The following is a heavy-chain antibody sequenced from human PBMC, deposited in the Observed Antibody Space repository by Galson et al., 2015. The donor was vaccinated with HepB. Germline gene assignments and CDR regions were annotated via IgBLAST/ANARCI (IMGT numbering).Heavy chain of an antibody. CDR1: GGTFSSYT. D-gene: IGHD3-16*01. CDR2: IIPILGIA. Sequence: SVKVSCKASGGTFSSYTISWVRQAPGQGLEWMGRIIPILGIANYAQKFQGRVTITADKSTSTAYMELSSLRSEDTAVYYCARGGGARGDAFDIWGQGTMVTVSS. V-gene: IGHV1-69*02. J-gene: IGHJ3*02. CDR3: ARGGGARGDAFDI.